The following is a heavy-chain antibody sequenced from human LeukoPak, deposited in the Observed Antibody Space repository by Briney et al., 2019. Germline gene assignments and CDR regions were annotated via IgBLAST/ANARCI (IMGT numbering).Heavy chain of an antibody. CDR3: ARVGPRDYYYYGMDV. J-gene: IGHJ6*02. Sequence: VASVKVSCKASGYTFTSYGISWVRQAPGQGLEWMGWISAYNGNTNYAQKLQGRVTMTTDTSTSTAYMELRSLRSDDTAVYYCARVGPRDYYYYGMDVWGQGTTVTVSS. V-gene: IGHV1-18*01. CDR2: ISAYNGNT. CDR1: GYTFTSYG.